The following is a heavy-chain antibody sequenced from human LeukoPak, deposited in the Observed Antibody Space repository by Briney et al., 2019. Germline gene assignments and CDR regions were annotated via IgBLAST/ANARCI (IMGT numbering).Heavy chain of an antibody. V-gene: IGHV3-15*01. CDR3: TTGAPQGYCGCTSCYSDAFDI. CDR2: IKSKTDGGTT. J-gene: IGHJ3*02. CDR1: GFTLSNAW. D-gene: IGHD2-2*01. Sequence: GGSLRLSCAASGFTLSNAWVRWVRRAPGKGLEWVGRIKSKTDGGTTDYAAPVKGRFTISRDGSKNTLYLQMNSLKTEDTAVYYFTTGAPQGYCGCTSCYSDAFDIWGQGTMVTVSS.